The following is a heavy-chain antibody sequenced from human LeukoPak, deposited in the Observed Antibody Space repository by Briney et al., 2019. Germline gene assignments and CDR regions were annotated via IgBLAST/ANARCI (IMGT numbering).Heavy chain of an antibody. V-gene: IGHV3-48*03. CDR3: ASGEQWLVRSTFDY. CDR1: GFTFSSYE. J-gene: IGHJ4*02. Sequence: GGSLRLSCAASGFTFSSYETNWVRQAPGKGLEWVSYISSSGSTIYYADSVKGRFTISRDNAENSLYLQMNSLRAEDTAVYYCASGEQWLVRSTFDYWGQGTLVTVSS. D-gene: IGHD6-19*01. CDR2: ISSSGSTI.